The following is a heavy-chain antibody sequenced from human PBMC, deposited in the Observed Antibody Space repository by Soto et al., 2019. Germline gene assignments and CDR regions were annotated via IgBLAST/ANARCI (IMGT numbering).Heavy chain of an antibody. Sequence: QVQVQESGPGLVKPSETLSLICAVSGVSINNYTWCIWVPDPAQGLEWVGAITHGGNTYNNPSLKERRTMSGHVSKNQFSRNLPSTTAADAVADWCATWHQCDSYWSGYARIGLLDPWGQGTLVTVSS. D-gene: IGHD3-3*01. J-gene: IGHJ5*02. CDR3: ATWHQCDSYWSGYARIGLLDP. CDR2: ITHGGNT. V-gene: IGHV4-4*01. CDR1: GVSINNYTW.